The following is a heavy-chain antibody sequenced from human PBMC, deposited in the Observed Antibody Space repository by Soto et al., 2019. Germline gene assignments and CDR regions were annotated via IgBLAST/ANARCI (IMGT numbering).Heavy chain of an antibody. V-gene: IGHV1-2*02. CDR3: ARAIAGDIAAACTSWFDP. Sequence: QVQLVQSGAEVKKPGASVKVSCKASGYTFTGYYMHWVRQAPGQGLEWMGWIKPNSGGTNYAQKFQGRVTMTRDTSISTAYMELSRLRSDDTAVYYCARAIAGDIAAACTSWFDPWGQGTLVTVSS. CDR1: GYTFTGYY. D-gene: IGHD6-13*01. CDR2: IKPNSGGT. J-gene: IGHJ5*02.